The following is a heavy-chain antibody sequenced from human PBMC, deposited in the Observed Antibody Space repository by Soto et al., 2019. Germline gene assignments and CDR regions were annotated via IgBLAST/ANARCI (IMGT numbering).Heavy chain of an antibody. CDR1: GGIFSTYA. D-gene: IGHD3-10*01. V-gene: IGHV1-69*01. J-gene: IGHJ4*01. CDR3: ARDRHDYGSGNYYNRIDF. Sequence: QVQLVQSGAEVKKPGSSVKVSCKASGGIFSTYAISWLRQAPGQGLEWMGGIIPLFGTPNYAQRFPVRVNITADDSTITTHMELIRLRSENTAVYYCARDRHDYGSGNYYNRIDFWGHETLVTVSS. CDR2: IIPLFGTP.